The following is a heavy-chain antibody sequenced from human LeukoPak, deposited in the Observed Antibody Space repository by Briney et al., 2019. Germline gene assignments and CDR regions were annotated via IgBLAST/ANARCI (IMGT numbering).Heavy chain of an antibody. J-gene: IGHJ4*02. CDR3: ARDYYYDSSGYYWRYFDY. D-gene: IGHD3-22*01. V-gene: IGHV4-34*01. Sequence: ETLSLTCAVYGGSFSGYYWSWIRPPPGKGLEWIGEINHSGSTNYNPSLKSRVTISVGTSKNQFSLKLSSVTAADTAVYYCARDYYYDSSGYYWRYFDYWGQGTLVTVSS. CDR2: INHSGST. CDR1: GGSFSGYY.